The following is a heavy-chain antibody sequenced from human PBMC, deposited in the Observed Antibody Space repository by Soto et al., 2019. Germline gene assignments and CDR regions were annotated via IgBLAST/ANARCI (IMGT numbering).Heavy chain of an antibody. J-gene: IGHJ6*02. D-gene: IGHD5-18*01. V-gene: IGHV1-46*01. CDR2: INPSGGST. Sequence: VASVKVSCKASGYTFTSYYRHWVRQAPGQGLEWMGIINPSGGSTSYAQKFQGRVTMTRDTPTSTVYMELSSLRSEDTAVYYCARDQTSDTAMVSYYYYYGMDVWGQGSTVTVSS. CDR1: GYTFTSYY. CDR3: ARDQTSDTAMVSYYYYYGMDV.